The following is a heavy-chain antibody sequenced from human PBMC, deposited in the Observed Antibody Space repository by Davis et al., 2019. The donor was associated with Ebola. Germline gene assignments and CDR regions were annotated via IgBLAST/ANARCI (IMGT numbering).Heavy chain of an antibody. CDR3: ARDPIPTSIVVVVAAPDY. V-gene: IGHV1-46*02. D-gene: IGHD2-15*01. CDR1: GYTLNTYY. J-gene: IGHJ4*02. Sequence: ASVKVSCKAYGYTLNTYYIHWVRQAPGQGLEWMGIINPSGGSTSYAQKFQGRVTMTRDTSTSTVYMELSSLRSEDTAVYYCARDPIPTSIVVVVAAPDYWGQGTLVTVSS. CDR2: INPSGGST.